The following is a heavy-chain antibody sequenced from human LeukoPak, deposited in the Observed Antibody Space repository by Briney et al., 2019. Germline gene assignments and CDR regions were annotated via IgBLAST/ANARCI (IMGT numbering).Heavy chain of an antibody. CDR2: INHSGST. CDR3: ARGRSYYDILTGYFDY. J-gene: IGHJ4*02. Sequence: SETLSLTCTVSGGSFSGYYWSWIRQPPGKGLEWIGEINHSGSTNYNPSLKSRVTISVDTSKNQFSLKLSSVTAADTAVYYCARGRSYYDILTGYFDYWGQGTLVTVSS. D-gene: IGHD3-9*01. CDR1: GGSFSGYY. V-gene: IGHV4-34*01.